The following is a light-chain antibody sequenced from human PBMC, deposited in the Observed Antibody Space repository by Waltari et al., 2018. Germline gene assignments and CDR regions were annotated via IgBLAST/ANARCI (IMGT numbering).Light chain of an antibody. CDR2: GAS. Sequence: EIVLPQSPGPLSLSPGERATLSCRASQSISTSYLAWFQQKPGQAPRLLIYGASTRVIGIPDRFGGSGSGTDFTLTISRLEPEDFAVYYCQQYGDSRTFGQGTKVE. J-gene: IGKJ1*01. CDR1: QSISTSY. V-gene: IGKV3-20*01. CDR3: QQYGDSRT.